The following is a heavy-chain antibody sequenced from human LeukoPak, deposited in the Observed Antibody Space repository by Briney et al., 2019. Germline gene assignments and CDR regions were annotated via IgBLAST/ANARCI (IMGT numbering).Heavy chain of an antibody. D-gene: IGHD1-26*01. CDR2: INQDGRYI. CDR1: GFTFDRFW. J-gene: IGHJ4*02. CDR3: AREATVGGALED. V-gene: IGHV3-74*01. Sequence: PGGSLRLSCAASGFTFDRFWMHWVRQTPGKRLVWVSRINQDGRYISYADSVQGRFTISRDTAKSTLFLQMNSLRVEDTAIYFCAREATVGGALEDGGQEALVTVSS.